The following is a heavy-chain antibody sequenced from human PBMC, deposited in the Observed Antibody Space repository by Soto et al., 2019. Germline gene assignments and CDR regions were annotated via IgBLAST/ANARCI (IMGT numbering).Heavy chain of an antibody. J-gene: IGHJ5*02. Sequence: QVQLVQSGAEVKKPGSSVKVSCKASGGTFSSYAISWVRQAPGQGLEWMGGIIPIFGTANYAQKFQGRVTITADESTSTAYMELSSLSAEDTAVYYCARGRRRNPLKLGFDPWGQGTLVTVSS. CDR1: GGTFSSYA. CDR2: IIPIFGTA. V-gene: IGHV1-69*01. D-gene: IGHD1-1*01. CDR3: ARGRRRNPLKLGFDP.